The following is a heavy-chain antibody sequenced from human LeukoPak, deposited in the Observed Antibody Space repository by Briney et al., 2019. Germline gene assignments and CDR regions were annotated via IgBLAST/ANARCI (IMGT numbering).Heavy chain of an antibody. CDR2: IKSKTDGGTT. Sequence: GGSLRLSCVASGFTFSNAWMSWVRQAPGKGLEWVGCIKSKTDGGTTDYAAPVKGRFTISRDDSKNTLYLQMNSLKTEDTAAYYCTTISEIVVVLWGQGTLVTVSS. CDR1: GFTFSNAW. D-gene: IGHD2-15*01. J-gene: IGHJ4*02. CDR3: TTISEIVVVL. V-gene: IGHV3-15*01.